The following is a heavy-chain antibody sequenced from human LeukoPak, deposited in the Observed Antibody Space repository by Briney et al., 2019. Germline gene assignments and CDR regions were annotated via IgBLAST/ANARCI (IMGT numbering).Heavy chain of an antibody. J-gene: IGHJ4*02. V-gene: IGHV5-51*01. CDR3: ARTHYYDSSGYYSDY. Sequence: GESLKISCKGSGYSFTGYRIGWVRQMPGKGLEWMGIIYPGDSDTRYSPSFQGQVTISADKSISTAYLQWSSLKASDTAMYYCARTHYYDSSGYYSDYWGQGTLVTVSS. D-gene: IGHD3-22*01. CDR1: GYSFTGYR. CDR2: IYPGDSDT.